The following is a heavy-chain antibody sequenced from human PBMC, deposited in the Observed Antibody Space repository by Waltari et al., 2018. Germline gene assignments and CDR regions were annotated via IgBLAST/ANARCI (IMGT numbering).Heavy chain of an antibody. D-gene: IGHD1-26*01. CDR3: AKQGSYSFDY. V-gene: IGHV3-30*18. CDR1: GFTFSSYG. CDR2: RSYDGSNK. J-gene: IGHJ4*02. Sequence: QVQLVESGGGVVQPGRSLRLSCAASGFTFSSYGMHWVRQAPGKGLEWVAVRSYDGSNKYYADSVKGRFTISRDNSKNTLYLQMNSLRAEDTAVYYCAKQGSYSFDYWGQGTLVTVSS.